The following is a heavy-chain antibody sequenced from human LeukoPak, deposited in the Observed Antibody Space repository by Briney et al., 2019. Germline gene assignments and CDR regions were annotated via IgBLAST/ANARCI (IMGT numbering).Heavy chain of an antibody. J-gene: IGHJ6*03. CDR3: ARTRQGITARSAQYYHYYYYMDV. Sequence: PSGTLSLTCAVSGGSISSSNWWSWVRQPPGKGLEWIGEIYHSGSTNYNPSLKSRVTISVDKSKNQFSLKLSSVTAADTAVYYCARTRQGITARSAQYYHYYYYMDVWGKGTTVTVSS. CDR1: GGSISSSNW. CDR2: IYHSGST. V-gene: IGHV4-4*02. D-gene: IGHD6-6*01.